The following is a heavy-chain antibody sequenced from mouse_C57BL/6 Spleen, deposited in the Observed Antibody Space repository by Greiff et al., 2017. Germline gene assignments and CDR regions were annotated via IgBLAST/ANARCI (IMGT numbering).Heavy chain of an antibody. V-gene: IGHV1-15*01. J-gene: IGHJ4*01. CDR1: GYTFTDYE. Sequence: LQQSGAELVRPGASVTLYCKASGYTFTDYEMHWVKQTPVHGLEWIGAIDPETGGTAYNQKFKGKAILTADKSSSTAYMELRSLTSEDSAVYYCTRGLAMDYWGQGTSVTVSS. CDR3: TRGLAMDY. D-gene: IGHD3-3*01. CDR2: IDPETGGT.